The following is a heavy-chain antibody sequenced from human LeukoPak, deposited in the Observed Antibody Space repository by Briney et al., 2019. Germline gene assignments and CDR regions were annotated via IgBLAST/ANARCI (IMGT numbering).Heavy chain of an antibody. J-gene: IGHJ3*02. CDR2: ISSSSSYI. Sequence: PGGSLRLSCAASGFTFSSYSMNWVRQAPGKGLEWVSSISSSSSYICYADSVKGRFTISRDNAKNSLYLQMNSLRAEDTAVYYCARRRYSSGWTWAFDIWGQGTMVTVSS. D-gene: IGHD6-19*01. V-gene: IGHV3-21*01. CDR3: ARRRYSSGWTWAFDI. CDR1: GFTFSSYS.